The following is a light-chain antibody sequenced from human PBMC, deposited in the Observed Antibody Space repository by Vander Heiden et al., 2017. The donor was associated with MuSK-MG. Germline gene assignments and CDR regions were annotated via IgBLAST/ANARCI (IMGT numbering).Light chain of an antibody. J-gene: IGKJ1*01. CDR2: GAS. Sequence: EIVLTQSPGTLSLSPGERATLYCRASQSVSSSYLAWYQQKPGQAPRLLIYGASSRATGIPDRFSGSGSGTDFTLTISRLEPEDFAVYYCQQYGSSRWTFGQGTKVEIK. V-gene: IGKV3-20*01. CDR3: QQYGSSRWT. CDR1: QSVSSSY.